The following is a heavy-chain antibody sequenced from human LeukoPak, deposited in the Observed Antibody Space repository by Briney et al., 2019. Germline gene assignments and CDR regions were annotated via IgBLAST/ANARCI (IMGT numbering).Heavy chain of an antibody. CDR2: IYYSGST. CDR1: GGSIRSYY. Sequence: SETLSLTCTVSGGSIRSYYWSWIRQPPGKGLEWIGYIYYSGSTNYNPSLKSRVTISVDTSKNQFSLKLSSVTAADTALYYCARGVEYSSSSGLGYWGQRTLVTVSS. J-gene: IGHJ4*02. D-gene: IGHD6-6*01. CDR3: ARGVEYSSSSGLGY. V-gene: IGHV4-59*01.